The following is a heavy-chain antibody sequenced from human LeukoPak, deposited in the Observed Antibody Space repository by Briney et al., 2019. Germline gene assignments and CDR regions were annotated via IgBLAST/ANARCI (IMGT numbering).Heavy chain of an antibody. V-gene: IGHV1-8*01. CDR2: MNPNRGNT. D-gene: IGHD4-11*01. CDR3: ARGAAMTVATLIYYYYMDV. J-gene: IGHJ6*03. CDR1: GYTFTRYD. Sequence: GASVPVSCKASGYTFTRYDINWVRQATGQGLEWMGWMNPNRGNTGYAQKCQGRVTMTRNTSISTAYMELSSLRSEDTAVYYCARGAAMTVATLIYYYYMDVWGKGTTVTVSS.